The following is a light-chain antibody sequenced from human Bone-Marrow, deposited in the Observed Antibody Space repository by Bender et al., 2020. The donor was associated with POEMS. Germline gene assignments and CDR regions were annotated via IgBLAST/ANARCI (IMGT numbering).Light chain of an antibody. Sequence: QSALTQPASMSGSPGQSITISCTGTSSDVGGYNYVSWYQQHPGKAPKLMIYEDSNRPSGVSNRFSGSKSGNTASLTISGLQAEDEADYYCSSYTSSSTVVFGGGTKLTVL. CDR3: SSYTSSSTVV. CDR2: EDS. J-gene: IGLJ2*01. CDR1: SSDVGGYNY. V-gene: IGLV2-14*01.